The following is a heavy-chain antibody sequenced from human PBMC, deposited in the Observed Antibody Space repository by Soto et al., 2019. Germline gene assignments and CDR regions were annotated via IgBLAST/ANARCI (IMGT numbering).Heavy chain of an antibody. D-gene: IGHD3-22*01. J-gene: IGHJ5*02. V-gene: IGHV3-23*01. CDR2: ISGSGGST. CDR1: GFTFSSYA. CDR3: AKGVKFYYDSSEGWFDP. Sequence: EEQLLESGGDLVQPGGSLRLSCAASGFTFSSYAMNWVRQAPGKGLEWVSGISGSGGSTYYADPVKGRFTASRYNSKNTLYLQMNSLRAEDTAVYYCAKGVKFYYDSSEGWFDPWGQGTLVTVSS.